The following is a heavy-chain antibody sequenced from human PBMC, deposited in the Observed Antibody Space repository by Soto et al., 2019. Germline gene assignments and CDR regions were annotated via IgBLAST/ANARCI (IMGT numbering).Heavy chain of an antibody. Sequence: GGSLRLSCAASGFTFSSYWMSWVRQAPGKGLEWVANIKQDGSEKYYVDSVKGRFTISRDNAKNSLYLQMNSLRAEDTAVYYCARDSDPYDILTDYYMDVWGKGTTVTVSS. J-gene: IGHJ6*03. CDR1: GFTFSSYW. V-gene: IGHV3-7*01. CDR3: ARDSDPYDILTDYYMDV. D-gene: IGHD3-9*01. CDR2: IKQDGSEK.